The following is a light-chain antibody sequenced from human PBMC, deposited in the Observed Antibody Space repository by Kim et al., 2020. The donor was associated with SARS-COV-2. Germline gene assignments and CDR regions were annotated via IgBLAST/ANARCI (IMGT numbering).Light chain of an antibody. CDR1: SSDVGGYNY. V-gene: IGLV2-11*01. J-gene: IGLJ3*02. CDR2: DVS. Sequence: GQYVTISCTGTSSDVGGYNYVSWYQQHPGKAPNLMIYDVSKRPSGVPDRFSGSKSGNTASLTISGLQAEDEADYYCCSYAGSYTWVFGGGTQLTVL. CDR3: CSYAGSYTWV.